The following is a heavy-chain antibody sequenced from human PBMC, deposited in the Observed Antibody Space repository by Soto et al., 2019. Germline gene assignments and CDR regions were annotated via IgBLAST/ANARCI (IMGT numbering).Heavy chain of an antibody. CDR1: GFTFSSYG. J-gene: IGHJ6*03. CDR2: ISYDGSNK. Sequence: ESGGGVVQPGRSLRLSCAASGFTFSSYGMHWVRQAPGKGLEWVAVISYDGSNKYYADSVKGRFTISRDNSKNTLYLQMNSLRAEDTAVYYCAKEKEGIYDFWSGYYPPRYYYYMDVWGKGTTVTVSS. V-gene: IGHV3-30*18. D-gene: IGHD3-3*01. CDR3: AKEKEGIYDFWSGYYPPRYYYYMDV.